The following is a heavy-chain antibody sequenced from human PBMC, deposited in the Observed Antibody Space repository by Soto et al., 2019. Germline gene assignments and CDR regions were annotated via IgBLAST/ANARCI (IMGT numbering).Heavy chain of an antibody. Sequence: QVQLQESGPGLVKPSDTLSLTCAVSGYSISSSNWRGWIRQPPGKGLEWIGYIYYSGTTYYNPSLKSRVTMSVDTSKNQFSLKRTSVTAVDTAVYYCARREIQGPIDYWGQGTLVTVSS. CDR3: ARREIQGPIDY. D-gene: IGHD1-26*01. CDR1: GYSISSSNW. CDR2: IYYSGTT. V-gene: IGHV4-28*01. J-gene: IGHJ4*02.